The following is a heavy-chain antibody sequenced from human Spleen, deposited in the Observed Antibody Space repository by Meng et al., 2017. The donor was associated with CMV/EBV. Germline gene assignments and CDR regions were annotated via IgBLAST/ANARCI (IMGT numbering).Heavy chain of an antibody. D-gene: IGHD3-16*01. CDR2: VYHSGST. V-gene: IGHV4-30-4*08. CDR3: ARDAGGPYNY. CDR1: GGSSSRGDYS. J-gene: IGHJ4*02. Sequence: SGGSSSRGDYSWSWVRQPPGKGLEWIGYVYHSGSTYYNPSLQSRVTISVDTSKNQFSLKLSSVTAADTAVYYCARDAGGPYNYWGQGTLVTVSS.